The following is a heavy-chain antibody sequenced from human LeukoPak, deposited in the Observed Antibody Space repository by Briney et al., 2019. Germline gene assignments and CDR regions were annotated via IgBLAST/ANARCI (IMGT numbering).Heavy chain of an antibody. CDR3: TPKFGMGD. J-gene: IGHJ4*02. Sequence: GSLRLSCTASGFTFGDYAMSWFRQAPGKGLEWVGFIRSKASGGTTEYGASVKGRFTISRDDTKSIAYLQMNSLKTEDTAVYYCTPKFGMGDWGQGTLVTVSS. CDR1: GFTFGDYA. V-gene: IGHV3-49*03. D-gene: IGHD3-10*01. CDR2: IRSKASGGTT.